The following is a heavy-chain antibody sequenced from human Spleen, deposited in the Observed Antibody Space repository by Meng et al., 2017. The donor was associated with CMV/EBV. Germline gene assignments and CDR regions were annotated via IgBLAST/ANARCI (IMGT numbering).Heavy chain of an antibody. J-gene: IGHJ6*02. V-gene: IGHV1-69*05. D-gene: IGHD6-13*01. CDR1: GGTFSSDA. CDR3: ARLAAAGTGYYYYGMDV. Sequence: SVKVSCKASGGTFSSDAISWVRQAPGQGLEWMGGIIPIFGTANYAQKFQGRVTITTDELTSTVYMELSSLRSEETAVYYCARLAAAGTGYYYYGMDVWGQGTTVTVSS. CDR2: IIPIFGTA.